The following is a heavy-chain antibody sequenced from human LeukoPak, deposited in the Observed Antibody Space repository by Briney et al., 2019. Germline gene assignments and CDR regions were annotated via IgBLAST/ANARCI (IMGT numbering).Heavy chain of an antibody. J-gene: IGHJ4*02. V-gene: IGHV3-9*01. CDR1: GFTFDDYA. CDR3: AKDRSGSYVPESEFDY. D-gene: IGHD1-26*01. Sequence: PGRSLRLSCAASGFTFDDYAMHWVRQAPGKGLEWVSGISWNSGSIGYADSVKGRFTISRDNAKNSLYLQMNSLRAEDTALYYCAKDRSGSYVPESEFDYWGQGTLVTVSS. CDR2: ISWNSGSI.